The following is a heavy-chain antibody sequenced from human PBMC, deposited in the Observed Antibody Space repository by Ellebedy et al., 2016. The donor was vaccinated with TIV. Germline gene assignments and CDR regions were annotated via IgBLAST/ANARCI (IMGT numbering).Heavy chain of an antibody. CDR3: ARGRIAVAGTGFFGY. CDR1: GYTFTSYD. Sequence: ASVKVSXXASGYTFTSYDINWVRQATGQGLEWMGWMNPNSGNTGYAQKFQGRVTMTRNTSISTAYMELSSLRSEDTAVYYCARGRIAVAGTGFFGYWGQGTLVTVSS. J-gene: IGHJ4*02. D-gene: IGHD6-19*01. CDR2: MNPNSGNT. V-gene: IGHV1-8*01.